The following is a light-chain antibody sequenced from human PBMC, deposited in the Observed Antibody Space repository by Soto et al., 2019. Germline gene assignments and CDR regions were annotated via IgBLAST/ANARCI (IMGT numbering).Light chain of an antibody. CDR2: GAS. Sequence: EIVLTQSPGTLSLSTGERSTLSCRASQSVSSSYLAWYQQKPGQAPRLLIYGASSRSTGIPDRFSGSGSGTDFTLTISRLEPEDYAVYYYQQYGSSVTFGHGTTLEIK. CDR1: QSVSSSY. CDR3: QQYGSSVT. J-gene: IGKJ2*01. V-gene: IGKV3-20*01.